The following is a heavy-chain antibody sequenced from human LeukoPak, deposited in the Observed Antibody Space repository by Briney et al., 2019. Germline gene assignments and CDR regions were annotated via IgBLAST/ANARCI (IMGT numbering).Heavy chain of an antibody. CDR3: ARYHGGYFAY. D-gene: IGHD2-15*01. CDR2: IKQDGIQK. J-gene: IGHJ4*02. Sequence: WVANIKQDGIQKYYVHSVKARFTISRENEKNSMYLQINSLRAEDTAVYYCARYHGGYFAYWGQGTLVTVSS. V-gene: IGHV3-7*01.